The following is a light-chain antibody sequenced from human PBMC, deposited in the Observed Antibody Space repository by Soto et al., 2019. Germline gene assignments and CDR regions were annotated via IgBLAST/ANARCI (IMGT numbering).Light chain of an antibody. Sequence: IVMSQSPAALSVSPGDSATLSYRASQSVHSRLAWYQQKPGQAPRLLIYGASTRASGIPARFRGSGSGTEFTLTISSLQSEDFAVYYCQQYGSSPRYTFGQG. CDR3: QQYGSSPRYT. J-gene: IGKJ2*01. V-gene: IGKV3-15*01. CDR2: GAS. CDR1: QSVHSR.